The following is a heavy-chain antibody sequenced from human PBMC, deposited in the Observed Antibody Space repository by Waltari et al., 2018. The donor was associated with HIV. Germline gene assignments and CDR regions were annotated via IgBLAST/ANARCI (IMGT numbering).Heavy chain of an antibody. CDR2: INCDGSST. V-gene: IGHV3-74*01. CDR1: GFTFSSYW. D-gene: IGHD3-22*01. J-gene: IGHJ4*02. Sequence: EVQLVESGGGLVQPGGSLRLSCADSGFTFSSYWMHWVRQAPGKGLVWFSPINCDGSSTSYAHSVNGRFTISRDDAKNTLYLQMNSLIADDTSVYYCARDSPGDYYVSSGYYDYWGQGTLVTVSS. CDR3: ARDSPGDYYVSSGYYDY.